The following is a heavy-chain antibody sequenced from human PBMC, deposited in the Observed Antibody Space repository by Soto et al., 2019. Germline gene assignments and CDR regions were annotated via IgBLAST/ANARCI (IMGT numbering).Heavy chain of an antibody. J-gene: IGHJ4*02. CDR3: ASTVPGRYGDPSALDY. Sequence: EVQLLESGGGLVQPGGSLRLSCAASGLTFSNYAMYWVRLAPGKGLEWVSTIVGSGVVTYYAGSVKGRYTISRDNSKSTLHLQMNSLGAEDAAVYFSASTVPGRYGDPSALDYWGQGTLVAVSS. D-gene: IGHD4-17*01. CDR2: IVGSGVVT. CDR1: GLTFSNYA. V-gene: IGHV3-23*01.